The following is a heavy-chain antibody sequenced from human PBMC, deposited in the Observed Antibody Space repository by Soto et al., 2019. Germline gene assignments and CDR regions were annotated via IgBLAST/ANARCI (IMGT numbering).Heavy chain of an antibody. Sequence: VQLVQSGAEVKKPGASVKVSCKASGYTFTSYGISWVRQAPGQGLEWMGWISAYNGNTNYAQKLQGRVTMTTDTSTSTAYMELRSLRSDDTAVYYCARDRDDILTGYYIRDAFDIWGQGTMVTVSS. CDR2: ISAYNGNT. CDR3: ARDRDDILTGYYIRDAFDI. J-gene: IGHJ3*02. CDR1: GYTFTSYG. V-gene: IGHV1-18*01. D-gene: IGHD3-9*01.